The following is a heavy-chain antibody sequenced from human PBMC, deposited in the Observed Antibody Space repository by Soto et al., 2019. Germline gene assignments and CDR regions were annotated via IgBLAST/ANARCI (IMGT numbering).Heavy chain of an antibody. Sequence: GGSLRLSCAASGFTFSSYSMNWVRQAPGKGLEWVSYISSSSSTIYYADSVKGRFTISRDNAKNSLYLQMNSLRAEDTAVYYCARGSLTLGFDPWGQGTLVTVSS. V-gene: IGHV3-48*01. D-gene: IGHD3-16*02. CDR2: ISSSSSTI. CDR3: ARGSLTLGFDP. J-gene: IGHJ5*02. CDR1: GFTFSSYS.